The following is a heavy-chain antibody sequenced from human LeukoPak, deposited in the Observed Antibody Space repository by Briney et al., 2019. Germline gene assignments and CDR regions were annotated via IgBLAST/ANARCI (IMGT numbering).Heavy chain of an antibody. CDR2: IYTSGST. CDR1: GGSISSYY. D-gene: IGHD2-2*01. J-gene: IGHJ5*02. CDR3: AREVVYCSSTSCLEPLNWFDP. V-gene: IGHV4-4*07. Sequence: SETLSLTCTVSGGSISSYYWSWIRQPAGKGLEWIGRIYTSGSTNYNPSLKSRVTMSVDTSKNQFSLKLSSVTAADTAVYYCAREVVYCSSTSCLEPLNWFDPWGQGTLVTVSS.